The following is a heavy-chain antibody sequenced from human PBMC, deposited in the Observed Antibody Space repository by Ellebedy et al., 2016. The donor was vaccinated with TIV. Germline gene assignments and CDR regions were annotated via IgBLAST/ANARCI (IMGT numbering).Heavy chain of an antibody. CDR2: ISHDGITD. J-gene: IGHJ4*02. D-gene: IGHD3-22*01. V-gene: IGHV3-30*18. Sequence: GESLKISCEAAGFTFRSYDMRWVRQAPGKGLEWVAAISHDGITDYYADSVKGRFTISRDTSKKTLYLQMSSLRPEDTAVYYCVKGAYSYDTNSYLLFDYWGQGTLVAVSS. CDR1: GFTFRSYD. CDR3: VKGAYSYDTNSYLLFDY.